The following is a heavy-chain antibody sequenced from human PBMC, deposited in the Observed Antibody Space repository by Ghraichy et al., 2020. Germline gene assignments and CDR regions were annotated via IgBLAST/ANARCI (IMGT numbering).Heavy chain of an antibody. CDR1: GNSVTSDY. CDR3: VRGAGRGEPHAS. CDR2: ISYPGDK. J-gene: IGHJ5*02. Sequence: SETLSLTCTVSGNSVTSDYWSWLRQPPDRAPEWISYISYPGDKNHNPSLGNRVTISLDASRNQFSLRLSSVTAADTAMYYCVRGAGRGEPHASWGQGALVTVSS. V-gene: IGHV4-59*02. D-gene: IGHD1-14*01.